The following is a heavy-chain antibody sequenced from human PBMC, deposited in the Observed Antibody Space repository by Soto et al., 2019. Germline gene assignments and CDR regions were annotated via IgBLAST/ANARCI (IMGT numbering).Heavy chain of an antibody. CDR2: IYYSGST. CDR3: ARTGPTVTTNNWFDP. CDR1: GGSISSSSYY. J-gene: IGHJ5*02. D-gene: IGHD4-4*01. Sequence: PSETLSLTCTVSGGSISSSSYYWGWIRQPPGKGLEWIGSIYYSGSTYYNPSLKSRVTISVDTSKNQFSLKLSSVTAADTAVYYCARTGPTVTTNNWFDPWGQGTLVTVSS. V-gene: IGHV4-39*01.